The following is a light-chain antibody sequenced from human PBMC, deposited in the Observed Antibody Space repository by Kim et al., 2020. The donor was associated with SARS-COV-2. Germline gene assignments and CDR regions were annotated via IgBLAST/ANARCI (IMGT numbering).Light chain of an antibody. V-gene: IGLV1-51*01. CDR1: SATMGNYY. CDR2: DNH. J-gene: IGLJ2*01. Sequence: GQKVTISCSGRSATMGNYYVCWYQQLPGTAPRLLIYDNHERPSGIPDRFSGSKSGTTATLGITGLQTGDEADYYCGAWDTSLSIVVFGGGTKVTFL. CDR3: GAWDTSLSIVV.